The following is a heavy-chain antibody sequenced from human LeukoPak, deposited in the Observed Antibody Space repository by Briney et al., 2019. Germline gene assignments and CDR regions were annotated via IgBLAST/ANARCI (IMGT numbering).Heavy chain of an antibody. D-gene: IGHD2-2*01. CDR1: GYTFTSYY. CDR3: ARGGIVVVPAAMFDY. Sequence: GASVKVSCKASGYTFTSYYMHWVRQAPGQGLEWMGIINPSGGSTSYAQKFQSRVTMTRDMSTSTVYMELSSLRSEDTAVYYCARGGIVVVPAAMFDYWGQGTLVTVSS. CDR2: INPSGGST. J-gene: IGHJ4*02. V-gene: IGHV1-46*01.